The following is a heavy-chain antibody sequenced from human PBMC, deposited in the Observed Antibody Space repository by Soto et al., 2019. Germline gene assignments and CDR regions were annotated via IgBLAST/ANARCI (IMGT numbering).Heavy chain of an antibody. CDR1: GGSISSHY. D-gene: IGHD1-26*01. Sequence: SETLSLTCTVSGGSISSHYWSWVRQARGKGREWIGHIYYRGSTAYNPSLRSRSTISVDTSNNQFSLKLNSVTTADTAVYYCARDGREASGMDVCGQGPKVTAPS. V-gene: IGHV4-59*11. CDR3: ARDGREASGMDV. CDR2: IYYRGST. J-gene: IGHJ6*01.